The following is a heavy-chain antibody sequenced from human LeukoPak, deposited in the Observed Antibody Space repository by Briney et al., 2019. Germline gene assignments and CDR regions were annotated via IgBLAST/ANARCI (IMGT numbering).Heavy chain of an antibody. CDR1: GYTFTDYY. Sequence: ASVKVSCKASGYTFTDYYMHWVRQAPGQGLEWMGGIHPKSGGTNYAQNFQGRVSMTRDTSISTAYMELSRLTSDDTAVYHCARATGFEYWGGGTLVSVSS. CDR3: ARATGFEY. J-gene: IGHJ4*02. V-gene: IGHV1-2*02. D-gene: IGHD1-1*01. CDR2: IHPKSGGT.